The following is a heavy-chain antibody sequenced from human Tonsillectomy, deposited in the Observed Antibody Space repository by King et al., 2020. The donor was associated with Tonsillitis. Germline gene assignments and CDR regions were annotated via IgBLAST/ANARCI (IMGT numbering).Heavy chain of an antibody. V-gene: IGHV3-23*04. D-gene: IGHD5-12*01. Sequence: VQLVQSGGGLVQPGGSLRLSCAASGFTFSSYAMSWVRQAPGKGLEWVSAISGSGGSTYYADSVKGRFTISRDNSKNTLYLQMNSLRAEDTAVCYWAKVSFSGYDFGANAFDIWGQGTMVTVSS. CDR2: ISGSGGST. CDR3: AKVSFSGYDFGANAFDI. CDR1: GFTFSSYA. J-gene: IGHJ3*02.